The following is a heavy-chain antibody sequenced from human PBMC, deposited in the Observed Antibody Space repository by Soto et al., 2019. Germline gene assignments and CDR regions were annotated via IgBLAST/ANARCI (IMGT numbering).Heavy chain of an antibody. V-gene: IGHV1-69*06. D-gene: IGHD3-16*01. CDR3: ARDRIQLRLGKYAFIGMDV. J-gene: IGHJ6*02. CDR1: GGTFSDFA. Sequence: QVQLVQSGAEMRKPGSSLRVSCKASGGTFSDFAFSWVRQAPGQGLEWMGGIVPRFGSPNYAQKFGGRVTISADTHASAVYMEVSSLRFDDTAVYFCARDRIQLRLGKYAFIGMDVWGQGTTITVSS. CDR2: IVPRFGSP.